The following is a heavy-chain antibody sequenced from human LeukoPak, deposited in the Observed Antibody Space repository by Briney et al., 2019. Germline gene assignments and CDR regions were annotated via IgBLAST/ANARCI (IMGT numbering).Heavy chain of an antibody. J-gene: IGHJ2*01. Sequence: GGSLRLSCTASGFTFSSFWMAWVRQAPGKGLEWVANIKQDGSLQYYGDSVKGRFTISRDNAKNSLYLQMNSLRAEDTAVYYCARQYWYFDLWGRGTLVTVSS. CDR2: IKQDGSLQ. CDR1: GFTFSSFW. CDR3: ARQYWYFDL. V-gene: IGHV3-7*01.